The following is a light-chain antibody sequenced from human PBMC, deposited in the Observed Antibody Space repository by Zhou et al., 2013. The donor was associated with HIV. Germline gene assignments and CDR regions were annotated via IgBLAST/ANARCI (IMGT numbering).Light chain of an antibody. CDR1: QSVSRSY. CDR3: QQCDNYSIT. Sequence: EIVLTQSPGTLSLSPGESATLSCVASQSVSRSYLAWYQQKPGQAPRLLIYDASSRATDIPDRFSGSGSGTEFTLTISSLQPDDFATYYCQQCDNYSITFGQGTRLEIK. V-gene: IGKV3-20*01. CDR2: DAS. J-gene: IGKJ5*01.